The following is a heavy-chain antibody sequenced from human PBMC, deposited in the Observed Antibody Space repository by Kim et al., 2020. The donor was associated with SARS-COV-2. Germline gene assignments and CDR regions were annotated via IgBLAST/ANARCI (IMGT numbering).Heavy chain of an antibody. CDR2: ST. CDR3: AKGSGTPFDY. J-gene: IGHJ4*02. V-gene: IGHV3-23*01. D-gene: IGHD1-1*01. Sequence: STYYADSVKGRFTISRDNSKNPLYLQMNSLRAEDTAVYYCAKGSGTPFDYWGQGTLVTVSS.